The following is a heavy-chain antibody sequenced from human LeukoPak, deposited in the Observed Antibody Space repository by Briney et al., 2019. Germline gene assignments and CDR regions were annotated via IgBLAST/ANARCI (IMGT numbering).Heavy chain of an antibody. Sequence: SETLSLTCTVSGGSISSYYWSWIRQPPGKGLEWIGYIYTSGSTNYNPSLKSRVTISVDTSKNQFSLKLSSVTAADTAVYYCARHLGATRTLDYWGQGTLVTVSS. CDR1: GGSISSYY. CDR3: ARHLGATRTLDY. D-gene: IGHD1-26*01. J-gene: IGHJ4*02. V-gene: IGHV4-4*09. CDR2: IYTSGST.